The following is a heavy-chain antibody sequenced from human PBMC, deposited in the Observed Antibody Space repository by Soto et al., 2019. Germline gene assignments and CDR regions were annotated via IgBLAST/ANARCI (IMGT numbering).Heavy chain of an antibody. D-gene: IGHD1-20*01. V-gene: IGHV4-34*01. CDR2: INHSGST. CDR3: ARGRTLITGTSLDY. CDR1: GGSFSGYY. Sequence: PSETLSLTCAVYGGSFSGYYWTWIRQPPGKGLEWIGEINHSGSTNYKPSLRSRVTISVDTSKNQLSLKVNSVTAADTAVYYCARGRTLITGTSLDYWGQGTLVTV. J-gene: IGHJ4*02.